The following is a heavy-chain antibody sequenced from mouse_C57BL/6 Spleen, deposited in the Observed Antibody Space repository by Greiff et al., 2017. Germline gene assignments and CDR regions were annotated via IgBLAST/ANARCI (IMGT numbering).Heavy chain of an antibody. Sequence: QVQLKESGPGLVQPSQSLSITCTVSGFSLTSYGVHWVRQSPGKGLEWLGVIWSGGSTDYNAAFISRLSISKDNSKSQVFFKMNSLQADDTAIYYCARERGPYYYGSSNPWYFDVWGTGTTVTVSS. CDR1: GFSLTSYG. CDR3: ARERGPYYYGSSNPWYFDV. D-gene: IGHD1-1*01. CDR2: IWSGGST. V-gene: IGHV2-2*01. J-gene: IGHJ1*03.